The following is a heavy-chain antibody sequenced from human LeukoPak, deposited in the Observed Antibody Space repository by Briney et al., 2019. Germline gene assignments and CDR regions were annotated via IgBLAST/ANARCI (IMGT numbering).Heavy chain of an antibody. Sequence: PGGSLRLSCAASGFTVSSNYMSWVRQAPGKGLEWASVIYSGGSTYYADSVKGRFTISRDNSKNTLYLQMNSLRAEDTAVYYCARAYGSGSYYNVHFDYWGQGTLVTVSS. CDR2: IYSGGST. CDR3: ARAYGSGSYYNVHFDY. D-gene: IGHD3-10*01. J-gene: IGHJ4*02. CDR1: GFTVSSNY. V-gene: IGHV3-53*01.